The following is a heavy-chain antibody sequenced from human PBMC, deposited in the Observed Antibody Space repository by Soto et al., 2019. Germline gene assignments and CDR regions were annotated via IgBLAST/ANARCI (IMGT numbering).Heavy chain of an antibody. V-gene: IGHV3-13*01. CDR1: GFPFSGYD. Sequence: PGGSLRRSCAAPGFPFSGYDMHWVRQPTVKGLEWVSGIGNYGDTFYGGSVRGRFTISRDVAQNSLYLQMNSLRSGDTAVYYCARDRGRSMDVWRQGTTVIVS. CDR2: IGNYGDT. CDR3: ARDRGRSMDV. J-gene: IGHJ6*02. D-gene: IGHD5-12*01.